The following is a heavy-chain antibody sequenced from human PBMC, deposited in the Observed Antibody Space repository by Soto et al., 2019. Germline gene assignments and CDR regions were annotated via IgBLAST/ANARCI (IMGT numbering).Heavy chain of an antibody. Sequence: GGSLRLSCAASGFTFSSYSMNWVRQAPGKGLEWVSSISSSSSYIYYADSVKGRFTISRDNAKNSLYLQMNSLRAKDTAVYYCARGRTSGSPRYGMDVWGQGTTVTVSS. CDR3: ARGRTSGSPRYGMDV. D-gene: IGHD1-26*01. V-gene: IGHV3-21*01. CDR2: ISSSSSYI. J-gene: IGHJ6*02. CDR1: GFTFSSYS.